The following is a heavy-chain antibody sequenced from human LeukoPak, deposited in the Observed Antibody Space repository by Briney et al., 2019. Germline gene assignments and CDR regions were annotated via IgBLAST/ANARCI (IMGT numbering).Heavy chain of an antibody. V-gene: IGHV4-34*01. J-gene: IGHJ6*02. CDR1: GGSFSGYY. CDR3: ARGPTIFGVVITRGYYYGMDV. CDR2: INHSGST. D-gene: IGHD3-3*01. Sequence: SQTLSLTCAVYGGSFSGYYWSWIRQPPGKGLEWIGEINHSGSTNYNPSLKSRVTISVDTSKNQFSLKLSSVTAADTAVYYCARGPTIFGVVITRGYYYGMDVWGQGTTVTVSS.